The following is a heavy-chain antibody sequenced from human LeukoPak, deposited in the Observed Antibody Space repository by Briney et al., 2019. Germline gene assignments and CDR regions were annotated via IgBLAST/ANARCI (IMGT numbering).Heavy chain of an antibody. CDR2: IYYSGST. CDR1: GGSISSGDYS. Sequence: SQTLSLTCTVSGGSISSGDYSWSWLRQPPGTGLEWIGYIYYSGSTYYNPSLKSRVTISVDTSKNQFSLKLSSVTAADTAVYYCARDQYYDSSGYYPSGLGYWGQGTLVTVSS. CDR3: ARDQYYDSSGYYPSGLGY. J-gene: IGHJ4*02. V-gene: IGHV4-30-4*01. D-gene: IGHD3-22*01.